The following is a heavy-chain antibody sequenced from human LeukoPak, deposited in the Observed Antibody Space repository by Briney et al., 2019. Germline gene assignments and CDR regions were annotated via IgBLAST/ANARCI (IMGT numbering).Heavy chain of an antibody. CDR3: ARPTIAAAGNFEY. CDR2: ISSFSNFR. CDR1: GFIFSSHG. V-gene: IGHV3-21*05. D-gene: IGHD6-13*01. J-gene: IGHJ4*02. Sequence: GGSLRLSCAASGFIFSSHGMHWVRQAPGKGLEWVSHISSFSNFRSYADSVKGRFTISRDNAKNSLYLQVNSLRAEDTAVYYCARPTIAAAGNFEYWGQGTLVTVSS.